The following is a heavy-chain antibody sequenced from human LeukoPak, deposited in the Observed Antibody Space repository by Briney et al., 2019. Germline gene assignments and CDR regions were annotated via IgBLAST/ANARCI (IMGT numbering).Heavy chain of an antibody. V-gene: IGHV4-34*01. CDR3: ARGRILGGNWFDP. CDR2: INHSGST. J-gene: IGHJ5*02. CDR1: GGSFSGYY. Sequence: ETLSLTPAVYGGSFSGYYWSWIPQRPGKGLEWIGEINHSGSTNYNPSLKSRVTISVDTSKNQFSLKLSSVTAADTAVYYCARGRILGGNWFDPWGQGTLVTVSS. D-gene: IGHD1-26*01.